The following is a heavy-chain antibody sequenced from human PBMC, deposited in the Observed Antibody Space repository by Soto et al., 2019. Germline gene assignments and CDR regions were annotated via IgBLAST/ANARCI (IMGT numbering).Heavy chain of an antibody. J-gene: IGHJ6*02. CDR1: GFTFSIYG. CDR2: IWYDGSNK. CDR3: AREPGYYGMDV. V-gene: IGHV3-33*01. Sequence: GRTLRRSCAASGFTFSIYGMHWVRQAPGKGLEWLAVIWYDGSNKYYADSVKGRFTISRDNSKNTLYLQMNSLRAEDTAAYYCAREPGYYGMDVWGQGTTVTVSS.